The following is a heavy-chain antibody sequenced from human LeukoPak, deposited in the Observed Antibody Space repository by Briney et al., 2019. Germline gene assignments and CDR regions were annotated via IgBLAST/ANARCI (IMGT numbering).Heavy chain of an antibody. CDR3: AKDHGFHYYEGSGVFEN. J-gene: IGHJ4*02. V-gene: IGHV3-30*18. Sequence: GGSLRLSCAASGFIFNNYGMHWVRQAPGKGLEWVALISYDGSRKNYADSAKGRFTISRDNSKSTLSLQMNSLRAEDTAIYYCAKDHGFHYYEGSGVFENWGQGTLVTVSS. CDR2: ISYDGSRK. CDR1: GFIFNNYG. D-gene: IGHD3-22*01.